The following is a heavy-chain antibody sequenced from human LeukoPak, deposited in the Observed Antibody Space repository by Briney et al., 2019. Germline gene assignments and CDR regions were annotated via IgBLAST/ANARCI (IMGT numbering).Heavy chain of an antibody. CDR2: IYYSGSA. Sequence: PSETLSLTCTVSGGSISSGGYYWSWIRQHPGKGLEWIGYIYYSGSAYYSPSLKSRVTISVDTSKNQFSLKLSSVTAADTAVYYCARDAEDYGPNSRGGFEYWGQGTLVTVSS. V-gene: IGHV4-31*03. CDR3: ARDAEDYGPNSRGGFEY. D-gene: IGHD4-17*01. CDR1: GGSISSGGYY. J-gene: IGHJ4*02.